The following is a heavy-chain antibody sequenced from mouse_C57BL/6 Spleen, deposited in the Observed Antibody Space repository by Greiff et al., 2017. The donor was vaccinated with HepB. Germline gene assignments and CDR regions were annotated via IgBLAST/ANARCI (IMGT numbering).Heavy chain of an antibody. J-gene: IGHJ4*01. CDR3: ARPRGYSNPAMDY. D-gene: IGHD2-5*01. V-gene: IGHV1-80*01. Sequence: VQLQQSGAELVKPGASVKISCKASGYAFSSYWMNWVKQRPGKGLEWIGQIYPGDGDTNYNGKFKGKATLTADKSPSTAYMQLSSLTSEDSAVYFCARPRGYSNPAMDYWGQGTSVTVSS. CDR1: GYAFSSYW. CDR2: IYPGDGDT.